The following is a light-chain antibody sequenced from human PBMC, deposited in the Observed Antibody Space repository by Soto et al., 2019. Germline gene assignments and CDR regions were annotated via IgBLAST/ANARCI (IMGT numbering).Light chain of an antibody. Sequence: IVFTQSPSTLSLSPGERATLSCRASQSVSNFLAWYQQRPGQAPRLLLYGASNRATGTPARFSGSGSGTDFTLTISSLEPEDSAVYYCQQRSNRLTFGGGTKVDIK. CDR2: GAS. CDR3: QQRSNRLT. J-gene: IGKJ4*01. CDR1: QSVSNF. V-gene: IGKV3-11*01.